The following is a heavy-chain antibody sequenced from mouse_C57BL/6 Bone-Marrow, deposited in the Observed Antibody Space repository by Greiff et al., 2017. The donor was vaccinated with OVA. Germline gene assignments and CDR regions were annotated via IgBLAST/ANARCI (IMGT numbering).Heavy chain of an antibody. CDR2: INPNNGGT. Sequence: VQLQQSGPELVKPGASVKISCKASGYTFTDYYMNWVKQSHGKSLEWIGDINPNNGGTSYNQKFKGKATLTVDKSSSTAYMELRSLTSEDSAVYYCARESYSNSYAMDYWGQGTSVTVSS. J-gene: IGHJ4*01. V-gene: IGHV1-26*01. CDR1: GYTFTDYY. CDR3: ARESYSNSYAMDY. D-gene: IGHD2-5*01.